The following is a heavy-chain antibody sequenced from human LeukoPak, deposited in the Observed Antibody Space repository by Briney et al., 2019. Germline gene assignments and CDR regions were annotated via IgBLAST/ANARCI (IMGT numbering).Heavy chain of an antibody. CDR2: ISSSSSYI. J-gene: IGHJ4*02. D-gene: IGHD1-26*01. CDR1: GFTFSSYS. CDR3: ARGGIYRPLDY. Sequence: GGSLRLSCAASGFTFSSYSMTWVRQAPGKGLEWVSSISSSSSYIYYAAPVRGRFTISRTNAKHFLYLRMNSLRAEDTAVYFCARGGIYRPLDYWGQGTLVTVSS. V-gene: IGHV3-21*01.